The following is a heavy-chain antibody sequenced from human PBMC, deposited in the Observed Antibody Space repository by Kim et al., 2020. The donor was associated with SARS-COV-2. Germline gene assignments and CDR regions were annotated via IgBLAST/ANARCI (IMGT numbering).Heavy chain of an antibody. CDR1: GGSISSSSDY. CDR3: ARHGGGTYYAYFDY. J-gene: IGHJ4*02. V-gene: IGHV4-39*01. Sequence: SETLSLTCTVSGGSISSSSDYWGWIRQPPGKGLEWIGSIYYSGSTYYNPSLKSGDTISVDTSKSQFSLKLNAVTAADTAVYYCARHGGGTYYAYFDYWGQGTLVTVSS. D-gene: IGHD1-26*01. CDR2: IYYSGST.